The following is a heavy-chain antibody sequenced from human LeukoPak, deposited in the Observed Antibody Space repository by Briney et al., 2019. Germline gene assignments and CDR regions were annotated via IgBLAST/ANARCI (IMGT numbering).Heavy chain of an antibody. CDR1: GFTFSSYA. J-gene: IGHJ5*02. CDR2: ISGSGGIT. Sequence: PGRSLRLSCAASGFTFSSYAMSWVRQAPGKGLEWVSSISGSGGITYYTDSVKGRFTISRDNSKNTLFLQMNSQRAEDTAVYYCAKDSGDTSGNWFDPWGQGTLVTVSS. D-gene: IGHD6-19*01. V-gene: IGHV3-23*01. CDR3: AKDSGDTSGNWFDP.